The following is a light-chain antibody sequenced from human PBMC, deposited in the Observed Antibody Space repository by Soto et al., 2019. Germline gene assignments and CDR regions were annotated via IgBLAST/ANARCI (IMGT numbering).Light chain of an antibody. CDR2: GAS. V-gene: IGKV3-15*01. CDR1: QRVSRN. CDR3: QQYNNWPPTWT. Sequence: EIVMTQSPATLSVSPGERATLSCRASQRVSRNLAWYQQKPGQAPRLLIYGASTRATGIPARFSGSGSGTEFTLTISSLQSEDFAVYYCQQYNNWPPTWTFGQGTKVEIK. J-gene: IGKJ1*01.